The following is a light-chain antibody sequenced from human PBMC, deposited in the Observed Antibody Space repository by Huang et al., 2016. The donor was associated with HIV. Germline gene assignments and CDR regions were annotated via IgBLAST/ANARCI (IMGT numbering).Light chain of an antibody. CDR2: DAS. CDR3: QQRSNWPPEGT. Sequence: EIVLTQSPATLALSPGERATLSSRASQSISSYLAWYQQKPGQAPRLLSYDASNRASGVPARFRGSGSGTDFTLTISSLEPEDFAVYYCQQRSNWPPEGTFGQGTKVEIK. V-gene: IGKV3-11*01. CDR1: QSISSY. J-gene: IGKJ1*01.